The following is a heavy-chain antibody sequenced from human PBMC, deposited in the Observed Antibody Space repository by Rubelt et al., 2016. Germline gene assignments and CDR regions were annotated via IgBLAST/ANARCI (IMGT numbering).Heavy chain of an antibody. J-gene: IGHJ4*02. Sequence: GWIRRPPGKGLEWIGYSHYSGTTNYSPSLRSRVTMSVDTSQNQVSLTLTSVTAADTAVYYCSGRTAASGTFYHWGQGTLVTVSS. CDR2: SHYSGTT. D-gene: IGHD1/OR15-1a*01. CDR3: SGRTAASGTFYH. V-gene: IGHV4-59*08.